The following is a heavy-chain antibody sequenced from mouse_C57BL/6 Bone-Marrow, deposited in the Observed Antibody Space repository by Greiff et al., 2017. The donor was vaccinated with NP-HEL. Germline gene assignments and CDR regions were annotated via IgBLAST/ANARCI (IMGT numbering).Heavy chain of an antibody. Sequence: LQESGPELVKPGASVKISCKASGYAFSSSWMNWVKQRPGKGLEWIGRIYPGDGDTNYNGKFKGKATLTADKSSSTAYMQLSSLTSEDSAVYFCARTGGFAYWGQGTLVTVSA. D-gene: IGHD4-1*01. CDR2: IYPGDGDT. V-gene: IGHV1-82*01. CDR3: ARTGGFAY. CDR1: GYAFSSSW. J-gene: IGHJ3*01.